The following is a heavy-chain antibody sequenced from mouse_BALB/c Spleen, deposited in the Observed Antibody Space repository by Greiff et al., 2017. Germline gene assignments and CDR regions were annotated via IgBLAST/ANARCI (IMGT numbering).Heavy chain of an antibody. CDR2: ISDGGSYT. J-gene: IGHJ3*01. V-gene: IGHV5-4*02. CDR3: ARDGEFAY. CDR1: GFTFSDYY. Sequence: EVQLVESGGGLVKPGGSLKLSCAASGFTFSDYYMYWVRQTPEKRLEWVATISDGGSYTYYPDSVKGRFTISRDNAKNNLYLQMSSLKSEDTAMYYCARDGEFAYWGQGTLVTVSA.